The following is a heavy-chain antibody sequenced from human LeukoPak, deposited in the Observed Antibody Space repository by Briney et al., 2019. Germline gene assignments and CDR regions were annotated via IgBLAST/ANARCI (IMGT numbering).Heavy chain of an antibody. CDR3: ARDGYSYGSNWFDP. CDR2: ISSSSSYI. Sequence: GGSLRLSCAASGFTFSSYWMSWVRQAPGKGLEWVSSISSSSSYIYYADSVKGRFTISRDNAKNSLYLQMNSLRAEDTAVYYCARDGYSYGSNWFDPWGQGTLVTVSS. J-gene: IGHJ5*02. D-gene: IGHD5-18*01. CDR1: GFTFSSYW. V-gene: IGHV3-21*01.